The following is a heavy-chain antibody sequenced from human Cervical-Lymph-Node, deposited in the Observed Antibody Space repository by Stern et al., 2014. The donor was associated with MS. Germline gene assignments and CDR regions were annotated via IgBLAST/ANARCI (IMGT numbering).Heavy chain of an antibody. V-gene: IGHV1-2*02. D-gene: IGHD3-3*01. CDR3: ARGQRGNTIFGVVTEHFYLGMGV. J-gene: IGHJ6*02. Sequence: QVQLVQSGAEVKKPGASVKVSCKTSGSIFTGYYIHWVRQAPGQGLEWMAWINPNTGGTKYAQKFQGRGPKSQDTSLSTAYVELGNLTTYDTAVYYCARGQRGNTIFGVVTEHFYLGMGVWGQGTTVTVSS. CDR2: INPNTGGT. CDR1: GSIFTGYY.